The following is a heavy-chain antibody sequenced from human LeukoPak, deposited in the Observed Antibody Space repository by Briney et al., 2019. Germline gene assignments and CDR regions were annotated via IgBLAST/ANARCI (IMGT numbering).Heavy chain of an antibody. J-gene: IGHJ6*03. CDR3: AKDGSWGDYYFYFYMDV. V-gene: IGHV3-23*01. CDR2: ISGSGYYT. D-gene: IGHD3-16*01. Sequence: PGGSLRLSCEASGSTFGSFAMSWVRQAPGKGLEWVSGISGSGYYTYYADSVKGRFTISRGNSKNTLYIEMSSLRAEDTAVYYCAKDGSWGDYYFYFYMDVWGKGTTVTVSS. CDR1: GSTFGSFA.